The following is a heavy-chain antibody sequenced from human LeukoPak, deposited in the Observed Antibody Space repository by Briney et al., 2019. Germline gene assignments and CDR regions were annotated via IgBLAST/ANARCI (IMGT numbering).Heavy chain of an antibody. CDR1: GFTFSSYS. J-gene: IGHJ3*02. Sequence: GGSLRLSCAASGFTFSSYSMNWVRQAPGKGLEWVSSISSSSSYIYYADSVKGRFTISRDSAQNSLYLQMNSLRAEDTAVYYCAGAYCGGDCYRGAFDIWGQGTMVTVSS. V-gene: IGHV3-21*01. CDR3: AGAYCGGDCYRGAFDI. CDR2: ISSSSSYI. D-gene: IGHD2-21*01.